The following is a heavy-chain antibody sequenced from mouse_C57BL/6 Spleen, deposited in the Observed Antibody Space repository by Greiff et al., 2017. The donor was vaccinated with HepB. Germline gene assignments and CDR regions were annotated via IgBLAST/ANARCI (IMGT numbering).Heavy chain of an antibody. Sequence: VQLQQPGAELVKPGASVKLSCKASGYTFTSYWMQWVKQRPGQGLEWIGEIDPSDSYTNYNQKFKGKATLTVDTSSSTAYMQLSSLTSEDSAVYYCALYGYDVYYWGQGTTLTVSS. J-gene: IGHJ2*01. CDR3: ALYGYDVYY. D-gene: IGHD2-2*01. V-gene: IGHV1-50*01. CDR2: IDPSDSYT. CDR1: GYTFTSYW.